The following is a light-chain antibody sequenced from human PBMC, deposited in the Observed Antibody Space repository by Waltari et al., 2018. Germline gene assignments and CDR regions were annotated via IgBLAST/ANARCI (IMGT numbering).Light chain of an antibody. CDR1: QRISTY. J-gene: IGKJ2*01. V-gene: IGKV1-39*01. CDR3: QQSFTTPYT. Sequence: DIQMTQSPSTLSASVGDRVTITCRASQRISTYLNWYQQKPGKAPKLLIYATSSLQTGVPPRFSGCASGTDFTLTIGSLQPEDFATYYCQQSFTTPYTFGQGTNLQIK. CDR2: ATS.